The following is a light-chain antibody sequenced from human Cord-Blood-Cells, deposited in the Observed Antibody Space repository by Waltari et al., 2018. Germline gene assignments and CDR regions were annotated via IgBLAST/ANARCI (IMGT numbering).Light chain of an antibody. CDR1: QSLVYSDGKTY. Sequence: DVVMTQSPLSLPVTLGQPASISCRSSQSLVYSDGKTYLNWFQQRPGQSPRHLIYKVSNRDSGVPDRFSGSGSGTDFTLKISRVEAEDVGVYYCMQGTHWPWTFGQGTKVEIK. CDR2: KVS. V-gene: IGKV2-30*01. CDR3: MQGTHWPWT. J-gene: IGKJ1*01.